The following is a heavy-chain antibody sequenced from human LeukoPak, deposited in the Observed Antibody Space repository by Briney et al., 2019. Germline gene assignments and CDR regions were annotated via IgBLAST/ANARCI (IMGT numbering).Heavy chain of an antibody. J-gene: IGHJ5*02. V-gene: IGHV4-59*01. Sequence: SETLSLTCTVSGGSISSYYWSWIRQPPGKGLEWIGYIYYSGSTNYNPSLKSRVTISVDTSKNQFSLKLSSVTAADTAVYYCARGPRESYCSSTSCYTRSGWFDPWGQGTLVTVSS. CDR2: IYYSGST. CDR3: ARGPRESYCSSTSCYTRSGWFDP. CDR1: GGSISSYY. D-gene: IGHD2-2*02.